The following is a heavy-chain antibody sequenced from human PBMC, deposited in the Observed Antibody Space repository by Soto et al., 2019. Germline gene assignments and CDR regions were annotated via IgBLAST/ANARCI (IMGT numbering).Heavy chain of an antibody. Sequence: EVQLVESGGGLIQPGGSLRLSCAASGFTVSTNYMTWVRQAPGKGLEWVSLIYSGGNTYYADSVKGRFTISRDTSKNTIYLQMNSLGAEDTAVYYCARERIAAAGTHLAFDIWGQGTMVTVSS. CDR1: GFTVSTNY. J-gene: IGHJ3*02. CDR3: ARERIAAAGTHLAFDI. V-gene: IGHV3-53*01. D-gene: IGHD6-13*01. CDR2: IYSGGNT.